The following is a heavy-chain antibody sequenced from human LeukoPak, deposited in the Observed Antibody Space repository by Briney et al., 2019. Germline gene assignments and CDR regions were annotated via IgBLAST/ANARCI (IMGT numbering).Heavy chain of an antibody. J-gene: IGHJ4*02. D-gene: IGHD3-10*01. CDR3: ARVYSTNYYGSGDRPFLFDY. V-gene: IGHV1-18*01. Sequence: ASVKVSCKASGYTFTSYGFSWVRQAPGQGLEWMGWISTYYGNTNYTQKLQDRVAMTTDTSTSTAYMELTSLRSDDTAVYYCARVYSTNYYGSGDRPFLFDYWGQGTVVTVSS. CDR2: ISTYYGNT. CDR1: GYTFTSYG.